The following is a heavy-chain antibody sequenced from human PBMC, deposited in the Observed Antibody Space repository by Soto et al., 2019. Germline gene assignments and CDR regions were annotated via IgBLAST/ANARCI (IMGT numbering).Heavy chain of an antibody. D-gene: IGHD3-3*01. CDR2: IYSSGST. V-gene: IGHV4-4*07. Sequence: QVQLQESGPGLVKPSETLSLTCTVSGGDISTYYWTWIRQPAGKGLEWIGRIYSSGSTKYNPSLKSRVTMSLDTSKNQFSLRLSSVTAADTAVYCCARGQRFSDWFDPWGQGTLVTVSS. CDR3: ARGQRFSDWFDP. CDR1: GGDISTYY. J-gene: IGHJ5*02.